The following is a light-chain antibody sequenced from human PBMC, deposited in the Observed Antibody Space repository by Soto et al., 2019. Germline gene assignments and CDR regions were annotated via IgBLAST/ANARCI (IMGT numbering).Light chain of an antibody. CDR1: SSDVGGYDY. CDR2: DVS. Sequence: QSALTQPASVSGSPGQSITISCTGTSSDVGGYDYVSWYQQHPGKVPKLMIYDVSSRPSGVSNRFSGYKSVNTASLTISGLQAEDEAEYYCSSYASSSTLVFGGGTKLTVL. CDR3: SSYASSSTLV. J-gene: IGLJ2*01. V-gene: IGLV2-14*01.